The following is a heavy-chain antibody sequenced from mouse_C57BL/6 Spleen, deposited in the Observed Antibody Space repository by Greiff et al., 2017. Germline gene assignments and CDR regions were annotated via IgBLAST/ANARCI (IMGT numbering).Heavy chain of an antibody. J-gene: IGHJ2*01. Sequence: EVQLQQSGPELVKPGASVKISCKASGYTFTDYYMNWVKQSHGKSLEWIGDINPNNGGTSYNKKFKGKDTLTVDKSSSTAYMALRRLTSEYSAVYYCARSRTGTKFDYWGQGTTLAVSS. CDR2: INPNNGGT. V-gene: IGHV1-26*01. CDR3: ARSRTGTKFDY. D-gene: IGHD4-1*01. CDR1: GYTFTDYY.